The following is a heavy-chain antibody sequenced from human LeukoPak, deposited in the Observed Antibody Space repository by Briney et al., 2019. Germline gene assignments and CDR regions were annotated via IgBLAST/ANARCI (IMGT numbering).Heavy chain of an antibody. D-gene: IGHD3-10*01. CDR1: RFTVSSKY. J-gene: IGHJ4*02. Sequence: GGSLRLSCAASRFTVSSKYMSWVRQAPGKGLEWVSIIYSDGSTYYADSVKGRFTISRDNSKKTLYLQMNSLRAEDTAVYYCARSMVRGVIPPLYDWGQGTLVTVSS. CDR2: IYSDGST. CDR3: ARSMVRGVIPPLYD. V-gene: IGHV3-66*01.